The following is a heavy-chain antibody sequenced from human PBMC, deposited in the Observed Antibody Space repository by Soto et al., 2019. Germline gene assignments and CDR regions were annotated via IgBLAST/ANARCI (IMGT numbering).Heavy chain of an antibody. CDR1: GFTFSSYW. V-gene: IGHV3-74*01. Sequence: EVQLVESGGGLVQPGGSLRLSCAASGFTFSSYWMHWVRQARGKGLVWVSRINSDGSSTGYGDSVKGRFTISRDNAKNTLYLQMNSLRAEDTDVYYCATGGGSTTYYDFWSGYYGPDNFDYWGQGTLVTVSS. CDR3: ATGGGSTTYYDFWSGYYGPDNFDY. J-gene: IGHJ4*02. CDR2: INSDGSST. D-gene: IGHD3-3*01.